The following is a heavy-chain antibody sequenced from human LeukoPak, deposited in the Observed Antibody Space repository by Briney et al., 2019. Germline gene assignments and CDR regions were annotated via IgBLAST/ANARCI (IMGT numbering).Heavy chain of an antibody. J-gene: IGHJ4*02. CDR2: ISAYNGNT. V-gene: IGHV1-18*01. CDR3: ASRGTDRGSGYYPY. CDR1: GYTFTNYG. Sequence: ASVKVSCKASGYTFTNYGIRWVRQAPGQGPEWMGWISAYNGNTNYAQKVQGRVTMTTDTSTSTVYMELRSLRSDDTAVYYCASRGTDRGSGYYPYWGQGTLVTVSS. D-gene: IGHD3-22*01.